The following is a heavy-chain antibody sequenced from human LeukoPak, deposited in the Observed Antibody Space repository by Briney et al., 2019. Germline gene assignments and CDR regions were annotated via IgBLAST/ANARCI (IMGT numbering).Heavy chain of an antibody. CDR3: AREYVWGSYRQYYFDY. Sequence: GGSLRLSCAASGFTFDDYAMHWVRQAPGKGLEWVSGISWNSGSIGYADSVKGRFTISRDNAKNSLYLQMNSLRAEDTALYYCAREYVWGSYRQYYFDYWGQGTLVTVSS. CDR1: GFTFDDYA. D-gene: IGHD3-16*02. J-gene: IGHJ4*02. V-gene: IGHV3-9*01. CDR2: ISWNSGSI.